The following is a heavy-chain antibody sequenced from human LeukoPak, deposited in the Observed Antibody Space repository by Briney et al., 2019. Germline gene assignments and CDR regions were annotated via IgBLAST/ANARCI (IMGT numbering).Heavy chain of an antibody. CDR3: AKARIGFCSGTNCRIFDY. D-gene: IGHD2-2*01. J-gene: IGHJ4*02. CDR1: GFTFSSYA. CDR2: ISGSGGST. V-gene: IGHV3-23*01. Sequence: GGSLRLSCAVSGFTFSSYAMNWVRQAPGKGLEWVSVISGSGGSTYHADSVKGRFTISRDNSKNTLYLQMNSLRVEDTAVYYCAKARIGFCSGTNCRIFDYGAQGPLVTVPS.